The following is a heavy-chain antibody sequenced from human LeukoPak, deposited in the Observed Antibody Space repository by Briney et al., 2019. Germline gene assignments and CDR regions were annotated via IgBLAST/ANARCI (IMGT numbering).Heavy chain of an antibody. CDR1: GYTFTSYG. D-gene: IGHD6-13*01. J-gene: IGHJ5*02. Sequence: AASVKVSCKASGYTFTSYGISWARQAPGQGLEWMGWISAYNGNTNYAQKLQGRVTMTTDTSTSTAYMELRSLRSDDTAVYYCARAGSSWWHTNWFGGTGWFDPWGQGTLVTVSS. V-gene: IGHV1-18*01. CDR3: ARAGSSWWHTNWFGGTGWFDP. CDR2: ISAYNGNT.